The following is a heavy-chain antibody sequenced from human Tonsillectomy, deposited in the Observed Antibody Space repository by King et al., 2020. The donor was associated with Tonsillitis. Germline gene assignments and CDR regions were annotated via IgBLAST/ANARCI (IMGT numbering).Heavy chain of an antibody. Sequence: VQLVESGGGLVQPGGSLRLSCAASGFTFSSYSMNWVRQAPGKGLEWVSYISSSSSTIYYADSVKGRFTISRDNAKKSLYLQMNSLRAENTAVYYCARDYYDSSGYYFSDDAFYIWGQGTMVTVSS. CDR2: ISSSSSTI. CDR1: GFTFSSYS. J-gene: IGHJ3*02. CDR3: ARDYYDSSGYYFSDDAFYI. D-gene: IGHD3-22*01. V-gene: IGHV3-48*01.